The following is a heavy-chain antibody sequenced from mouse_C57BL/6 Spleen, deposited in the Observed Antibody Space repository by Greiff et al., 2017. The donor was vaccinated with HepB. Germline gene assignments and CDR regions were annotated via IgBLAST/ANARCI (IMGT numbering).Heavy chain of an antibody. J-gene: IGHJ4*01. V-gene: IGHV3-6*01. CDR2: ISYDGSN. CDR1: GYSITSGYY. Sequence: DVKLQESGPGLVKPSQSLSLTCSVTGYSITSGYYWNWIRQFPGNKLEWMGYISYDGSNNYNPSLKNRISITRDTSKNQFFLKLNSVTTEDTATYYCAITTVVADAMDYWGQGTSVTVSS. CDR3: AITTVVADAMDY. D-gene: IGHD1-1*01.